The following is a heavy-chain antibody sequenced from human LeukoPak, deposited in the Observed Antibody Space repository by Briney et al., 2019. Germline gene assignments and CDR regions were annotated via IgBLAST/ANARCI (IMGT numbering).Heavy chain of an antibody. CDR1: GGSFSGYY. D-gene: IGHD2/OR15-2a*01. Sequence: PSETLSLTCAVYGGSFSGYYWSWIRQPPGKGLEWIGEINHSGSTTYNPSLKSRVTILVDTSKNRFSLKLSSVTAADTAVYYCARHGIYPDSTLPLDYWGQGTLVTVSS. CDR3: ARHGIYPDSTLPLDY. CDR2: INHSGST. J-gene: IGHJ4*02. V-gene: IGHV4-34*01.